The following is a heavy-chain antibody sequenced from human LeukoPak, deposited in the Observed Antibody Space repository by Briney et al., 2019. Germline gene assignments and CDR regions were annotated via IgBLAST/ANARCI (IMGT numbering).Heavy chain of an antibody. J-gene: IGHJ4*02. Sequence: PGGSLRLSCAASGFTFSSYEMNWVRQAPGKGLEWVSYISSSGSTIYYADSVKGRFTISRDNAKNSLYLQMNSLRAEDTAVYYCARASIVGATLDEFDHWGQGTLVTVSS. CDR2: ISSSGSTI. CDR3: ARASIVGATLDEFDH. CDR1: GFTFSSYE. V-gene: IGHV3-48*03. D-gene: IGHD1-26*01.